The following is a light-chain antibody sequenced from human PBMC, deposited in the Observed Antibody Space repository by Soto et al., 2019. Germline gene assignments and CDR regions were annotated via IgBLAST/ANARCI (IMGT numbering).Light chain of an antibody. CDR1: QTISRS. CDR2: DAS. CDR3: HSRA. V-gene: IGKV1-5*01. Sequence: IQLTQPPSTFSASVGGDFTITCRASQTISRSLAWYQQKPGRAPKLPIYDASTLESGVPSRFSASGSETEFTLTISRLQPDDFATYFCHSRAFGQGTRLEIK. J-gene: IGKJ5*01.